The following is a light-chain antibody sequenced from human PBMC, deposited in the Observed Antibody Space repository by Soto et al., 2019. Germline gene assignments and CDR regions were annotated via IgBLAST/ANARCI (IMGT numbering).Light chain of an antibody. CDR3: SSYTSSSTVV. Sequence: QSALTQPASVSGSPGQSITISCTGTSSDVGGYNYVSWYQQHPGKAPKLMIYEVSNRPSGVSNRFSGSKTGNTASLTISGLQAEDEAGYYCSSYTSSSTVVFCGGTKLTVL. J-gene: IGLJ2*01. CDR2: EVS. V-gene: IGLV2-14*01. CDR1: SSDVGGYNY.